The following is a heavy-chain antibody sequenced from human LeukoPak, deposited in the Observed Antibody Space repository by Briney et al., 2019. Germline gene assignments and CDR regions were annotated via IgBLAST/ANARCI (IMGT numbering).Heavy chain of an antibody. D-gene: IGHD3-9*01. CDR1: GGSISSSSYY. V-gene: IGHV4-61*02. CDR2: IYTSGST. J-gene: IGHJ6*02. CDR3: ARDLPQYYDILTDV. Sequence: PSETLSLTCTVSGGSISSSSYYWSWIRQPAGKGLEWIGRIYTSGSTNYNPSLKSRVTMSVDTSKNQFSLKLSSVTAADTAVYYCARDLPQYYDILTDVWGQGATVTVSS.